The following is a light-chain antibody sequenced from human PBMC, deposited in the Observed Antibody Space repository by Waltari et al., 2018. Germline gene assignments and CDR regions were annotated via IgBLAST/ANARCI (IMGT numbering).Light chain of an antibody. Sequence: DIYLTQSPSFLSASVGDSVTITCRASQDIHSYLAWYQLRPGQAPRLISYVASKLQSGVPSRFSGSGTGTDFTLTISGLQPEDFATYYCQHLNSYPLNFGGGTKVEIK. V-gene: IGKV1-9*01. J-gene: IGKJ4*01. CDR3: QHLNSYPLN. CDR2: VAS. CDR1: QDIHSY.